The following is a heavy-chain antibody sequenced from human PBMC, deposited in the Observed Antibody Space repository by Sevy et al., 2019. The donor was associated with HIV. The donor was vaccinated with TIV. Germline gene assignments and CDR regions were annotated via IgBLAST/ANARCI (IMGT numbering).Heavy chain of an antibody. V-gene: IGHV3-11*06. CDR1: GFTFSDYY. CDR3: ARGIVGVYLGTDY. D-gene: IGHD1-26*01. J-gene: IGHJ4*02. CDR2: ISFSSNYT. Sequence: GGSLRLSCSASGFTFSDYYMNWIRQAPGKGLEWISYISFSSNYTMYADSVTGRFTISRDNAKNSLYLQMNSLRAEDTAVYYCARGIVGVYLGTDYWGQGSLVTVSS.